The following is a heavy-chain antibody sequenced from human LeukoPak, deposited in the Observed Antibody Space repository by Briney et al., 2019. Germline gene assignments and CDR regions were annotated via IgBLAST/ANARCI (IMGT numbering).Heavy chain of an antibody. CDR1: GFSFTDYP. CDR3: ARVYSSGWYETDY. J-gene: IGHJ4*02. Sequence: TGGSLRLSCAASGFSFTDYPMNWVRQAPGKGLEWVSNIRTSAEGANKASYADSVKGRVTISRDDAKNTLYLHMNSLRDDDTAVYYCARVYSSGWYETDYWGQGTLVTVSS. CDR2: IRTSAEGANKA. V-gene: IGHV3-48*02. D-gene: IGHD6-19*01.